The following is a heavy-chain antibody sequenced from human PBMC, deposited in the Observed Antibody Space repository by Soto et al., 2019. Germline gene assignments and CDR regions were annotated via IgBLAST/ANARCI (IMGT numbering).Heavy chain of an antibody. CDR1: GYTFTSYY. J-gene: IGHJ4*02. V-gene: IGHV1-46*01. D-gene: IGHD3-3*01. Sequence: ASVKVSCKASGYTFTSYYMHWVRQAPGQGLEWMGIINPSGGSTSYAQKFQGRVTMTRDMSTSTVYMELSSLRSEDTAVYYCAADWSNRPFDFWGQGTLVTVSS. CDR3: AADWSNRPFDF. CDR2: INPSGGST.